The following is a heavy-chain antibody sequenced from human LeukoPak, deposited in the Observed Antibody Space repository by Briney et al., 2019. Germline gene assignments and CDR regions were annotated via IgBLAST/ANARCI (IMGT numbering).Heavy chain of an antibody. Sequence: SESLSLTCTVSGGSLSSSSYYWGWIRHPPGKGLEWIGSIYYSGSTYYNPSLKSRVTISVDTSKNQFSLKLSSVTAADTAVYYCARITSAAGIRALLFGYWGQGTLVTVSS. CDR3: ARITSAAGIRALLFGY. CDR2: IYYSGST. CDR1: GGSLSSSSYY. D-gene: IGHD6-13*01. V-gene: IGHV4-39*01. J-gene: IGHJ4*02.